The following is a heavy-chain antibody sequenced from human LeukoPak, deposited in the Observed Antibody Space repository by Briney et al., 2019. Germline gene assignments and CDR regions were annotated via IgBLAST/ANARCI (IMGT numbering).Heavy chain of an antibody. CDR1: GFTFSTYA. Sequence: PGGSLRLSCAASGFTFSTYAMSWVRQAPGKGLEWVSAISASGGRTYYADSVKGRFTISRDNSRNTLYLQMNSLRAEDTAVYYCAKDSEPPSPGKVEYSQQWGQGTLVTVSS. J-gene: IGHJ1*01. CDR3: AKDSEPPSPGKVEYSQQ. CDR2: ISASGGRT. V-gene: IGHV3-23*01. D-gene: IGHD1-26*01.